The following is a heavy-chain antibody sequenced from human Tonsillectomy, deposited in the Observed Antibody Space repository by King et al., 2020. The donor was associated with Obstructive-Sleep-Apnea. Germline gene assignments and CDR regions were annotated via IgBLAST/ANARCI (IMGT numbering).Heavy chain of an antibody. J-gene: IGHJ4*02. CDR3: STEDD. CDR1: GFTFNNAW. Sequence: VQLVESGGGLVKPGGSLILSCAASGFTFNNAWMSWVRQAPGKGLERVGRIKSKTNVGTTDYAAPVKGRFTTSRDDSKNTLYLQMNSLKIEDTAIYYCSTEDDWGQGTLVTVSS. CDR2: IKSKTNVGTT. V-gene: IGHV3-15*01.